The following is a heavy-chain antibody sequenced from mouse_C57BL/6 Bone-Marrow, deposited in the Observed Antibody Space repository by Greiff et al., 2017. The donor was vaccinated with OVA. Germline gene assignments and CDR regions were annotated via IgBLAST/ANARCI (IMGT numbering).Heavy chain of an antibody. J-gene: IGHJ3*01. Sequence: EVQVVESGGDLVKPGGSLKLSCAASGFTFSSYGMSWVRQTPDKRLEWVATISSGGSYTYYPDSVKGRFTISRDNAKNTLYLQMSSLKSEDTAMYYCERKLLRYSWLAYWAQGTLVTVSA. CDR1: GFTFSSYG. CDR3: ERKLLRYSWLAY. CDR2: ISSGGSYT. D-gene: IGHD1-1*01. V-gene: IGHV5-6*01.